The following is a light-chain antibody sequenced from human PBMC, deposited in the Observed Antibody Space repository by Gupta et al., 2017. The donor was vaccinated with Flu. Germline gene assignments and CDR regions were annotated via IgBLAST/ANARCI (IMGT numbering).Light chain of an antibody. CDR1: QSVSNN. CDR2: GAS. Sequence: ATLYVSPGERATLSCRASQSVSNNLAWYKQRPGQAPRLLIFGASSRATGIPARFSGSGYGTEFTLTISSRQSEDFAVYYCQQYEIWPPYTFGQGTKLEIK. V-gene: IGKV3-15*01. CDR3: QQYEIWPPYT. J-gene: IGKJ2*01.